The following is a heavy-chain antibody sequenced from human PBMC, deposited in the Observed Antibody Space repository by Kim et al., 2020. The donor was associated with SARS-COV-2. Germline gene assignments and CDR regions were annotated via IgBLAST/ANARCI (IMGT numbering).Heavy chain of an antibody. CDR2: ISYDGSNK. CDR3: ARVGGYDY. D-gene: IGHD3-22*01. Sequence: GGSLRLSCAASGFTFSSYAMHWVRQAPGKGLEWVAVISYDGSNKYYADSVKGRFTISRDNSKNTLYLQMNSLRAEDTAVYYCARVGGYDYWGQGTLVTVSS. V-gene: IGHV3-30*04. CDR1: GFTFSSYA. J-gene: IGHJ4*02.